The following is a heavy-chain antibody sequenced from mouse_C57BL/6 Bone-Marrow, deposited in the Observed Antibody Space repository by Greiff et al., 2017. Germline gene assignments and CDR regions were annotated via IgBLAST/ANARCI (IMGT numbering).Heavy chain of an antibody. CDR3: ARPYYGNYEYFDV. CDR1: GYTFTSYW. J-gene: IGHJ1*03. D-gene: IGHD2-1*01. CDR2: IYPGSGST. Sequence: VQLQQPGAELVKPGASVKMSCKASGYTFTSYWITWVKQRPGQGLEWIGDIYPGSGSTNYNEKFKSKATLTVDTSSSTAYMQLSSLTSEDSAVYYCARPYYGNYEYFDVWGTGTAVTVSS. V-gene: IGHV1-55*01.